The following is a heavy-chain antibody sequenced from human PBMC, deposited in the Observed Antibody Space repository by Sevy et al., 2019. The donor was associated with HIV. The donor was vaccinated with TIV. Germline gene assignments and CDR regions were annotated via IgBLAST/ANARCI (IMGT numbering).Heavy chain of an antibody. D-gene: IGHD3-16*01. CDR3: VRKRNLGESSDF. CDR2: MNTYNGNT. J-gene: IGHJ5*01. CDR1: GYTFTTYG. V-gene: IGHV1-18*01. Sequence: GESLKISCKTSGYTFTTYGINWVRQAPGQGLEWMGWMNTYNGNTIYAQNLHGRVTMTRDTSTSTAYVELRSLISDDTAVYYCVRKRNLGESSDFWGHGTLVTVSS.